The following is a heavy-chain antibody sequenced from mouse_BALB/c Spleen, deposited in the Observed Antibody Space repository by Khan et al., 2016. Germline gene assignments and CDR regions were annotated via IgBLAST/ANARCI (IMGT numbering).Heavy chain of an antibody. CDR2: IRLRSDNYTT. CDR1: GFTFSNYW. CDR3: TGGNPWYFDV. D-gene: IGHD1-1*02. J-gene: IGHJ1*01. V-gene: IGHV6-6*02. Sequence: EVKLEESGGGLVQPGGSMKFSCEASGFTFSNYWMSWVRQSPQKGLEWVAEIRLRSDNYTTHSAESVKGSFTISRDDSKRRLFLQMNSLRAEDTGIYYCTGGNPWYFDVWGAGTTVTVSS.